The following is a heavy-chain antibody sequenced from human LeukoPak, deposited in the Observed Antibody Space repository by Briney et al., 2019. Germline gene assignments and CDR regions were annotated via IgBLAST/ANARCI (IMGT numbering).Heavy chain of an antibody. CDR1: GYSFTTYW. D-gene: IGHD1-26*01. J-gene: IGHJ3*02. CDR3: ARPRLWEQRYDGFDI. CDR2: IFPGDSET. V-gene: IGHV5-51*01. Sequence: GESLKISCKASGYSFTTYWIGWLRQMPGEGLEWMGIIFPGDSETIYSPSFQGLVTISADKSINTAYLQWASLEASDTAIYYCARPRLWEQRYDGFDIWGQGTMVTVSS.